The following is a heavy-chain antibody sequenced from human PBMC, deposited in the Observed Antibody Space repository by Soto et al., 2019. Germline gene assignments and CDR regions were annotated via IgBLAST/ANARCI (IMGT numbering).Heavy chain of an antibody. CDR3: AKVGYYYGMDV. V-gene: IGHV3-9*01. Sequence: GGSLRLSCAASGFTFDDYAMHWVRQAPGKGLEWVSGISWNSDSIGYADSVKGRFTISRDNAKNSLYLQMNSLRAEDTALYYCAKVGYYYGMDVWGQGTTVTVSS. CDR2: ISWNSDSI. J-gene: IGHJ6*02. CDR1: GFTFDDYA.